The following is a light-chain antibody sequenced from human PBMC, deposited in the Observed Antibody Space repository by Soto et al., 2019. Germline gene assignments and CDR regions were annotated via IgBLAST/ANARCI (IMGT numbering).Light chain of an antibody. Sequence: EIVLTQSPGTLSLSPGERATLSCRASQSVSSSYLAWYQQKPGQAPRLLIYGASSRATGIPDRFSGSGSGTDFTLTISRLEPEEFAVYYCQQYGSSLFGQGTKLEIK. CDR3: QQYGSSL. J-gene: IGKJ2*01. CDR2: GAS. V-gene: IGKV3-20*01. CDR1: QSVSSSY.